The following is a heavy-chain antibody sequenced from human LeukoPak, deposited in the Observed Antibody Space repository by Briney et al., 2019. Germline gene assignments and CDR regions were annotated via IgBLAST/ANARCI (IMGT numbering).Heavy chain of an antibody. CDR2: ISSSSSYT. CDR3: ARGGYSGYDWVDY. Sequence: GGSLRLSCAASGFTFSDYYMSWIRQAPGKGLEWVSYISSSSSYTNYADSVKGRFTISRDNAKNSLYLQMNSLRAEDTAVYYCARGGYSGYDWVDYWGQGNLVTVSS. J-gene: IGHJ4*02. CDR1: GFTFSDYY. V-gene: IGHV3-11*05. D-gene: IGHD5-12*01.